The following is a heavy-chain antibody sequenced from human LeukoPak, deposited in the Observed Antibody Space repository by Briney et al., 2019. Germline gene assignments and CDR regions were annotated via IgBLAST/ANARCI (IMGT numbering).Heavy chain of an antibody. CDR3: ARDGTPIYSSGWVYMDV. CDR1: GFSFSTYE. CDR2: ISASGTLT. J-gene: IGHJ6*04. Sequence: GGSLRLSCAASGFSFSTYEMNWVRQAPGKGLEWISYISASGTLTHYADSVEGRFAISRDNAKNSLYLQMNSLRGEDTAVYYCARDGTPIYSSGWVYMDVWGKGATVTISS. V-gene: IGHV3-48*03. D-gene: IGHD6-25*01.